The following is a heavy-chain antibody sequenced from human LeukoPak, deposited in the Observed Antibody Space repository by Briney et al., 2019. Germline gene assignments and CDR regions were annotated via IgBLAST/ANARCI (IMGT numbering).Heavy chain of an antibody. V-gene: IGHV3-21*01. Sequence: PGGSLRLSCAASGFTFSSCSMNWVRQAPGKGLEWVSSISSSSSYIYYADSVKGRFTISRDNAKNSLYLQMNSLRAEDTAVYYCAKLPAASRIEFDPWGQGTLVTVSS. CDR1: GFTFSSCS. D-gene: IGHD6-25*01. J-gene: IGHJ5*02. CDR3: AKLPAASRIEFDP. CDR2: ISSSSSYI.